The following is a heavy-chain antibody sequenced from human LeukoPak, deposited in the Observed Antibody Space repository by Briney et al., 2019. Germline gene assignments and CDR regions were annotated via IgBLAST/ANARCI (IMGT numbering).Heavy chain of an antibody. CDR1: GGSISSGGYY. CDR2: IYHSGST. D-gene: IGHD3-10*01. CDR3: ARVGITMVRALYYFGY. Sequence: SQTLSLTCTVSGGSISSGGYYWSWIRQPPGKGLEWIGYIYHSGSTYYNPSLKSRVTISVDRSKNQFSLKLSSVTAADTAVYYCARVGITMVRALYYFGYWGQGTLVTVSS. J-gene: IGHJ4*02. V-gene: IGHV4-30-2*01.